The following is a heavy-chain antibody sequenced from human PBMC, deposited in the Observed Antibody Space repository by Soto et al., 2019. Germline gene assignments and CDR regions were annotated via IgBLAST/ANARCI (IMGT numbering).Heavy chain of an antibody. J-gene: IGHJ6*02. CDR3: ARGLRGYSYAFYGMDV. CDR2: IIPIFGTA. D-gene: IGHD5-18*01. V-gene: IGHV1-69*13. Sequence: SVKVSCKASGGTFSSYAISWVRQAPGQGLEWMGGIIPIFGTANYAQKFQGRVTITADESTSTAYMELSSLRSEDTAVYYCARGLRGYSYAFYGMDVWGQGTTVTAP. CDR1: GGTFSSYA.